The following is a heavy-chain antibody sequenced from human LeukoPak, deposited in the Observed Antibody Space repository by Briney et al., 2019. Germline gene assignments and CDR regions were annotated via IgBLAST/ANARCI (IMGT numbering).Heavy chain of an antibody. CDR1: GYTFTGYY. CDR2: INPNSGGT. CDR3: AREVGQSAFNWFDP. V-gene: IGHV1-2*02. Sequence: ASVKVSCKASGYTFTGYYMHWVRQAPGQGLEWMGWINPNSGGTNYAQKFQGRVTMTRDTSISAAYMELSRLRSDDTAVYYCAREVGQSAFNWFDPWGQGTLVTVCS. D-gene: IGHD3-3*02. J-gene: IGHJ5*02.